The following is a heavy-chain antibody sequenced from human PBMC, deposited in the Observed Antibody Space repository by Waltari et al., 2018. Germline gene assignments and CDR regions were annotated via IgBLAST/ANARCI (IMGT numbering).Heavy chain of an antibody. CDR3: ARVEYYDFWSVYFSGVPYYYGMDV. CDR2: IWYDGSNK. J-gene: IGHJ6*02. CDR1: GFTFSSYG. Sequence: QVQLVESGGGVVQPGRSLRLSCAASGFTFSSYGMHWVRKAPGKGLEWVAVIWYDGSNKYYAASVNGRFTISRDNSKNTLYLQMNGLRAEDTAVYYCARVEYYDFWSVYFSGVPYYYGMDVWGQGTTVTVSS. D-gene: IGHD3-3*01. V-gene: IGHV3-33*01.